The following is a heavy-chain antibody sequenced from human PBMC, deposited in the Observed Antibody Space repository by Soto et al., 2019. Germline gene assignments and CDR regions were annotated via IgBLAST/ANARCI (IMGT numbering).Heavy chain of an antibody. Sequence: EVQLSQSGGGLVQPGGSLRLSCAASGFTFSNFAMRWVRQAPGKGLEWVSDISGSGGNTYYAESVKGRFTISRDNSKNTLFLQMNSLRVEDTAVYYCAKDIVAVGGYETFDFWGQGTMVTVSS. CDR1: GFTFSNFA. J-gene: IGHJ4*02. CDR2: ISGSGGNT. CDR3: AKDIVAVGGYETFDF. V-gene: IGHV3-23*01. D-gene: IGHD5-12*01.